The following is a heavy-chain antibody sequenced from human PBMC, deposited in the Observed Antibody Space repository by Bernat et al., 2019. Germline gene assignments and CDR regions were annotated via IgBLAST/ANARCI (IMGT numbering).Heavy chain of an antibody. CDR1: GFTFDDYA. Sequence: EVQLVESGGGLVQPGRSLRLSCAASGFTFDDYAMHWVRQAPGKGLEWVSGISWNSGSIGYADSVKGRFTISRDNAKNSLYLQMNSLRAEDTAVYYCAKYGDYGYWGQGTLVTVSS. J-gene: IGHJ4*02. CDR2: ISWNSGSI. D-gene: IGHD4-17*01. V-gene: IGHV3-9*01. CDR3: AKYGDYGY.